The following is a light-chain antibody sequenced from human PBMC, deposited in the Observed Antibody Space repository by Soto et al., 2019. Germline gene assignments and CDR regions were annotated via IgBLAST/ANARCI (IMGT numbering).Light chain of an antibody. V-gene: IGKV1-39*01. CDR3: QQNYSTPQLT. CDR2: AAS. CDR1: QSIGIY. J-gene: IGKJ4*01. Sequence: DIQMTQSPSSLSASVGDRVTITCRASQSIGIYLNWYQQKPGKAPKLLIYAASNLQSGVPSRFSGSGSGTDFTLTISSLQPEDSATYYCQQNYSTPQLTFGGGTKVEIK.